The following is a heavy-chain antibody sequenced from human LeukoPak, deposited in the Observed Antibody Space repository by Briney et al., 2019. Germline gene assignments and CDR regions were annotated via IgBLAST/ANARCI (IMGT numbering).Heavy chain of an antibody. J-gene: IGHJ4*02. CDR1: GGSFSGYY. V-gene: IGHV4-34*01. D-gene: IGHD3-3*01. CDR3: ARDRFTYYDFWSGPGYFDY. Sequence: SETLSLTCAVYGGSFSGYYWSWIRQPPGKGLEWIGEINHSGSTNYNPSLKSRVTTSADTSKNQFSLKLSSVTAADTAVYYCARDRFTYYDFWSGPGYFDYWGQGTLVTVSS. CDR2: INHSGST.